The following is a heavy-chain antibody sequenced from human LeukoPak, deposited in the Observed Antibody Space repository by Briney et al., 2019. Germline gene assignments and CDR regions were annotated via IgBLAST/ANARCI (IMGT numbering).Heavy chain of an antibody. J-gene: IGHJ4*02. CDR3: ARDHSGSLDY. V-gene: IGHV3-21*01. CDR2: ITSSSSYI. CDR1: GFTFSSYS. Sequence: GGSLRLSCAASGFTFSSYSMNWVRKAPGKGLEWVSSITSSSSYIYYADSVKGRFTISKDNAKSSLYLQMNSLRAEDTAVYYCARDHSGSLDYWGQGTLVTVSS. D-gene: IGHD1-26*01.